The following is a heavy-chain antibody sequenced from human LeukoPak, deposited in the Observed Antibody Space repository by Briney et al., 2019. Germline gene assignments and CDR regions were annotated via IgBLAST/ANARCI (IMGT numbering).Heavy chain of an antibody. V-gene: IGHV4-4*07. J-gene: IGHJ4*02. CDR1: GGSISSYY. Sequence: SETLSLTCTVSGGSISSYYWSWIRQPAGKGLEWIGRIYTSGSTIYNPSLKSRVTISIDTSKNQFSLRLSSVTAADTAVYYCARKYSSGWGHFDYWGQGTLVTVSS. CDR3: ARKYSSGWGHFDY. D-gene: IGHD6-19*01. CDR2: IYTSGST.